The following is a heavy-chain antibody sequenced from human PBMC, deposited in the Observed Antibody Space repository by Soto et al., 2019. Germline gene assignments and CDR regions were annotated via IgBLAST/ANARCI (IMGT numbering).Heavy chain of an antibody. CDR1: GVSISTSSYH. D-gene: IGHD6-13*01. Sequence: SETLSLTCTVSGVSISTSSYHWAWIRQPPGKGLEWIASIYYSGSTYYNPSLKSRATISVDTSKNQFSLKLTSVTAADTAVYYCAREYESSPTDWGQGTLVTVS. J-gene: IGHJ4*02. CDR3: AREYESSPTD. CDR2: IYYSGST. V-gene: IGHV4-39*02.